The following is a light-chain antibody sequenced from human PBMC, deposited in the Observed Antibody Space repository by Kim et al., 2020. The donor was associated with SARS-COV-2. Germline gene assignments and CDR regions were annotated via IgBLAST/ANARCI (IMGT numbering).Light chain of an antibody. CDR3: QQYDTYSYT. CDR2: KAS. CDR1: QSISSW. J-gene: IGKJ2*01. V-gene: IGKV1-5*03. Sequence: SASVGDSVTITCRASQSISSWLAWYQQTPGKAPKLLIYKASILESGVPSRFSGSASGTEFTLTISSLQPDDFATYYCQQYDTYSYTFGQGTKLEI.